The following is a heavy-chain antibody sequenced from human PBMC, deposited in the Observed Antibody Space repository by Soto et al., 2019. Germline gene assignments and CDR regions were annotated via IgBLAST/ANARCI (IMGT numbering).Heavy chain of an antibody. CDR1: GFAFSNYE. J-gene: IGHJ4*02. CDR3: ARESFSASPDFFDY. Sequence: PGGSLRLSCAASGFAFSNYEMNWVRQAPGKGLEWVSYISLSGSTIYYADSVKGRFTISRDDAKNSLYLQMDSLRADDTAVYYCARESFSASPDFFDYCVQGTLVTVSS. D-gene: IGHD3-3*02. V-gene: IGHV3-48*03. CDR2: ISLSGSTI.